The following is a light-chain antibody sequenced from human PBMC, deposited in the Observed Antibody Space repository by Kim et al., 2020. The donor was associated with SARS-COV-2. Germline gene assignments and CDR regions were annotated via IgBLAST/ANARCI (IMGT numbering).Light chain of an antibody. V-gene: IGKV1-9*01. Sequence: IQLTQSPSSLSASVGDRVTITCRASQDIGSYLAWYQQKPGKAPKLLIYATTTLLSGVPSRFSGSGSATHFTLTISSLQPEDFVTYYCQQLNSDPEITFGQGTRLEIK. J-gene: IGKJ5*01. CDR2: ATT. CDR3: QQLNSDPEIT. CDR1: QDIGSY.